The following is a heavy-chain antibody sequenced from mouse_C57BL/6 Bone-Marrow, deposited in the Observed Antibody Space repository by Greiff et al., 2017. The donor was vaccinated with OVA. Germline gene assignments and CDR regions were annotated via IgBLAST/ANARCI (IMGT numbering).Heavy chain of an antibody. CDR2: ISGGGGNT. J-gene: IGHJ2*01. Sequence: EVQVVESGGGLVKPGGSLKLSCAASGFTFSSYTMPWVRQTPEKRLEWVATISGGGGNTYYPDSVKGRFTISRDNAKNTLYLQMSSLRSEDTALYCCARKSRGIDYWGQGTTLTVSS. CDR3: ARKSRGIDY. V-gene: IGHV5-9*01. CDR1: GFTFSSYT. D-gene: IGHD1-1*01.